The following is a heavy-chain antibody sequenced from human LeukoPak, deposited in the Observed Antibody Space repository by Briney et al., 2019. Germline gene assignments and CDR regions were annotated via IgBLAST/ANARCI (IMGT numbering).Heavy chain of an antibody. J-gene: IGHJ3*02. CDR2: IWYDGSNK. CDR3: ARDLGYYDAFAI. V-gene: IGHV3-33*01. CDR1: GFTFSSYG. D-gene: IGHD2-8*01. Sequence: GGSLRLSCAASGFTFSSYGMHWVRQAPGKGLEWVAVIWYDGSNKYYADSVKGRFTISRDNSKNTLYLQMNSLRAEDTAVYYCARDLGYYDAFAIWGQGTMVTVSS.